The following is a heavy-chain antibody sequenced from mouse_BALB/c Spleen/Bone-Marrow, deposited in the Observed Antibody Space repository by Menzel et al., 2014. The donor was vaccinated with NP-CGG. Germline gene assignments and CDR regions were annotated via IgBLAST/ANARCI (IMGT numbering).Heavy chain of an antibody. CDR2: INPSNGGT. D-gene: IGHD2-3*01. CDR3: TRDGRNYYAMDY. Sequence: VQLQQSGAELVKPGTSVRLSCKASGYTFTTYYIYWVKQRAGQGLEWIGEINPSNGGTNFNEKYKSKATLTVDKSSSTSYMQLSSLTSEDSAVYYCTRDGRNYYAMDYWGQGTSVTVSS. V-gene: IGHV1-53*01. J-gene: IGHJ4*01. CDR1: GYTFTTYY.